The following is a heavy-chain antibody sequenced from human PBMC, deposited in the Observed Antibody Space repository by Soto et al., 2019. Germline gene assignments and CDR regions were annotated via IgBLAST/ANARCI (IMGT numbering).Heavy chain of an antibody. CDR3: AKDYDFLSGS. Sequence: VGSQRLSYAASGGNFSNYAMSWVRQAPGKGLEWVSAISGSGGSTYYADSVKGRFTISRDNSKNTLYLQMNSLRAEDTAVYYCAKDYDFLSGSWVQGNLVTVS. CDR1: GGNFSNYA. D-gene: IGHD3-3*01. J-gene: IGHJ4*02. CDR2: ISGSGGST. V-gene: IGHV3-23*01.